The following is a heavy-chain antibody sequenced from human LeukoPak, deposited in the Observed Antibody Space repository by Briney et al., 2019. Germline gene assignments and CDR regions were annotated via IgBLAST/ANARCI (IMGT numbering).Heavy chain of an antibody. D-gene: IGHD6-6*01. CDR2: ISYDGSNK. CDR3: ARESEDSSHYYFDY. Sequence: PGGSLRLSCAASGFTFSSYAMHWVRQAPGKGLEWVAVISYDGSNKYYADSVKGRFTISRDNSKNTPYLQMNSLRAEDTAVYYCARESEDSSHYYFDYWGQGTLVTVSS. J-gene: IGHJ4*02. V-gene: IGHV3-30-3*01. CDR1: GFTFSSYA.